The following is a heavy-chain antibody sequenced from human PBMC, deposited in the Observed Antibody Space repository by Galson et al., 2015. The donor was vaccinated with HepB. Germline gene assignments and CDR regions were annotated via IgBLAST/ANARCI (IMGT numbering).Heavy chain of an antibody. CDR1: GYTFTSYG. J-gene: IGHJ3*02. D-gene: IGHD4-23*01. CDR2: ISAYNGNT. CDR3: ALYGGNQDADDAFDI. V-gene: IGHV1-18*01. Sequence: SVKVSCKASGYTFTSYGISWVRQAPGQGLEWMGWISAYNGNTNYAQKLQGRVTMTTDTSTSTAYMELRSLRSDDTAVYYCALYGGNQDADDAFDIWGQGTMVTVSS.